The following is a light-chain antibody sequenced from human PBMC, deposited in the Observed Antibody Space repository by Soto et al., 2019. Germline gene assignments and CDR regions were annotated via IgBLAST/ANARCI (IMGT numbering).Light chain of an antibody. CDR1: SSNIGTNT. CDR3: AAWDDSLNGVV. J-gene: IGLJ2*01. V-gene: IGLV1-44*01. CDR2: SNN. Sequence: QTVVIQPPSASGTPGQRVTISCSGSSSNIGTNTVNWYQQLPGTAPKLLIYSNNQRPSGVPDRVSGSKSGTSASLAISGLQSEDEADYYCAAWDDSLNGVVFGGGTKVTVL.